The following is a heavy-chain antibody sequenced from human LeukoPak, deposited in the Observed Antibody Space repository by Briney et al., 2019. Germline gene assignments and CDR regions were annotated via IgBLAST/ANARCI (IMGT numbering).Heavy chain of an antibody. CDR3: AKQYGSGKPRGAFDY. Sequence: GGSLRLSCAASGFTFSSYARSWVRQAPGKGLEWVSAISGSGGSTYDADSVKGRFTISRDNSKNTLYLQMNSLRAEDTAVYYCAKQYGSGKPRGAFDYWGQGTLVTVSS. D-gene: IGHD3-10*01. J-gene: IGHJ4*02. CDR1: GFTFSSYA. V-gene: IGHV3-23*01. CDR2: ISGSGGST.